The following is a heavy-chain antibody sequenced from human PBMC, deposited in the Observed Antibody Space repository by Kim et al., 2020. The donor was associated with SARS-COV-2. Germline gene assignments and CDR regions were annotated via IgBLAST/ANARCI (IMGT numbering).Heavy chain of an antibody. CDR3: AREKGQCWEAAGADF. D-gene: IGHD6-13*01. CDR2: ISAYSNNI. J-gene: IGHJ4*02. Sequence: ASVKVSCKTSGYIFSNYGISWVRQAPGQGLEWMAWISAYSNNINYAEKVKGRVTLTTDRSTSTAYMEVRSLTFDDTAVYFCAREKGQCWEAAGADFWGQGTLVTVSS. V-gene: IGHV1-18*04. CDR1: GYIFSNYG.